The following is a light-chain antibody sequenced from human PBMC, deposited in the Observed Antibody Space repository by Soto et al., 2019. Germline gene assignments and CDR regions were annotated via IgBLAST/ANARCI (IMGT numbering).Light chain of an antibody. J-gene: IGKJ4*01. V-gene: IGKV1-5*03. Sequence: DIQMTQSPSTLSTSVGDRVTITCRASQSINDWVAWYQQKPGKAPNLLIYKASSLESGVPSSFSGSGSGTEFTLTISALQPDDSATYYCQHYHSPPLTFGGGTKVEIK. CDR2: KAS. CDR1: QSINDW. CDR3: QHYHSPPLT.